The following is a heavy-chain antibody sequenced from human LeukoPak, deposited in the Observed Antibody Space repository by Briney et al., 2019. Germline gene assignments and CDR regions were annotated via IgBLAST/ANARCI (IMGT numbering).Heavy chain of an antibody. D-gene: IGHD4-23*01. CDR2: INHSGST. CDR3: ARATTVVTRGNQRTRYFQH. Sequence: SETLSLTCAVYGGSFSGYYWSWIRQPPGKGLEWIGEINHSGSTNYNPSLKSRVTISVDTSKSQFSLKLSSVTAADTAVYYCARATTVVTRGNQRTRYFQHWGQGTLVTVSS. CDR1: GGSFSGYY. J-gene: IGHJ1*01. V-gene: IGHV4-34*01.